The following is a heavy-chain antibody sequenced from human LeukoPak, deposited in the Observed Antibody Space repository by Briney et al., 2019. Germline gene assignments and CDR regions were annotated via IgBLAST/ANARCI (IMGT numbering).Heavy chain of an antibody. CDR3: ARGVFTDAFDI. Sequence: SETLSLTCAVSGYSISSGYYWGGIRQPPGKGLEWIGSIYHSGSTYYNPSLKSRVTISVDTSKNQFSLKLSSVTAADTAVYYCARGVFTDAFDIWGHATMVTVSS. D-gene: IGHD6-6*01. CDR2: IYHSGST. CDR1: GYSISSGYY. J-gene: IGHJ3*02. V-gene: IGHV4-38-2*01.